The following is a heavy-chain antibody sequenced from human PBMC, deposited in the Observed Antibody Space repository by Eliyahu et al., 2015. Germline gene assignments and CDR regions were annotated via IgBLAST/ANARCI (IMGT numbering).Heavy chain of an antibody. V-gene: IGHV1-3*01. Sequence: QVQLVQSGAEVKKPGASVKVSCKASGYTFIDYTIHWVRQAPGQKAEGIGWVRPGHGNTKYSQKFQDRVTITRDTSANTAYMELSSLRSEDTTVYFCARTYGDYGALDMRGQGTTVTVSS. CDR3: ARTYGDYGALDM. CDR2: VRPGHGNT. J-gene: IGHJ3*02. CDR1: GYTFIDYT. D-gene: IGHD4-17*01.